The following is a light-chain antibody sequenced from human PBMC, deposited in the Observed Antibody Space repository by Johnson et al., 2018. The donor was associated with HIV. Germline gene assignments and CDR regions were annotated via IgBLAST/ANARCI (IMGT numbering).Light chain of an antibody. CDR1: SSNIGNNY. CDR2: DNN. Sequence: QSVLTQPPSVSAAPGQKVTISCSGSSSNIGNNYVSWFQQLPGTAPTLLIYDNNKRPSGIPDRFSGSKSGTSATLGINGLQTGDEADYYCGTWDFSLSARVFGTGTKVTVL. CDR3: GTWDFSLSARV. J-gene: IGLJ1*01. V-gene: IGLV1-51*01.